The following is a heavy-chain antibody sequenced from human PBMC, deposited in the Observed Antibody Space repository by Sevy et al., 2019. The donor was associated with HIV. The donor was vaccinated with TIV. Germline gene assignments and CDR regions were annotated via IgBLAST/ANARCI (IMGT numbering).Heavy chain of an antibody. CDR3: ARGTRDGYIIDY. CDR2: IYYSGST. CDR1: GGSISSYY. V-gene: IGHV4-59*01. J-gene: IGHJ4*02. Sequence: SETLSLTCTVSGGSISSYYWSWIRQPPGKGLEWIGYIYYSGSTNYNPSLKSRVTISVDTSKNQFSLKLSSVTAVDTAVYYCARGTRDGYIIDYWGQGTLVTVSS. D-gene: IGHD5-12*01.